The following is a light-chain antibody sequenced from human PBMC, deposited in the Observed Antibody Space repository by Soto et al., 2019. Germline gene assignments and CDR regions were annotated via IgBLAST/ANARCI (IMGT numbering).Light chain of an antibody. CDR2: GNS. CDR3: QSYDSSLSSV. V-gene: IGLV1-40*01. CDR1: SSNIGAGYD. J-gene: IGLJ1*01. Sequence: QAVVTQPPSVSGAPGQRVTISCTGSSSNIGAGYDVHWYQQFPGTAPKLLIYGNSNRPSGVPDRFSGSKSGTSASLAITGLQAEDEADYYCQSYDSSLSSVFGSGTKVTVL.